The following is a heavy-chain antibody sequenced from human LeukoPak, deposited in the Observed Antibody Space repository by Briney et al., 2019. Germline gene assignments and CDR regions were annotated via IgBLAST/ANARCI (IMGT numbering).Heavy chain of an antibody. D-gene: IGHD3-22*01. CDR3: ARDQYYYDSSGYLFDY. CDR2: IYTSGSS. V-gene: IGHV4-4*07. Sequence: SETLSLTCTVSGGSISSYYWSWLRQPAGKGLEWIGRIYTSGSSNYNPSPKSRVTMSVDTSKNQFSLKLSSVTAADTAVYYCARDQYYYDSSGYLFDYWGQGTLVTVSS. J-gene: IGHJ4*02. CDR1: GGSISSYY.